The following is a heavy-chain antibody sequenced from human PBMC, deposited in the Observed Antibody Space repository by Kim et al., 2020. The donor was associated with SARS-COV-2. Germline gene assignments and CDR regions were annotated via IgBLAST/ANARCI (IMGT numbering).Heavy chain of an antibody. CDR1: GFTFSSYS. CDR2: ISSNSSYL. D-gene: IGHD1-1*01. CDR3: ARDRDNWNDVFDY. J-gene: IGHJ4*02. V-gene: IGHV3-21*01. Sequence: GGSLRLSCAASGFTFSSYSMNWVRQAPGKGLEWVAPISSNSSYLYYAESVKGRFTITSYNAKNKLILQMNSLRAEATAVYYCARDRDNWNDVFDYWGQGTLVTVSS.